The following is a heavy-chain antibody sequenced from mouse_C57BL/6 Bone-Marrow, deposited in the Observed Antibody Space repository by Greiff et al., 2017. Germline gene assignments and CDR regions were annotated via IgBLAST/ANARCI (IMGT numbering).Heavy chain of an antibody. J-gene: IGHJ1*03. CDR1: GFNIKDYY. Sequence: EVQRVESGAELVRPGASVKLSCTASGFNIKDYYMHWVKQRPEQGLEWIGRIDPEDGDTEYAPKFQGKATMTADTSSNTAYLQLSSLTSEDTAVYYCTTGGLQRFHWYFDVWGTGTTVTVSS. CDR3: TTGGLQRFHWYFDV. CDR2: IDPEDGDT. V-gene: IGHV14-1*01. D-gene: IGHD1-1*01.